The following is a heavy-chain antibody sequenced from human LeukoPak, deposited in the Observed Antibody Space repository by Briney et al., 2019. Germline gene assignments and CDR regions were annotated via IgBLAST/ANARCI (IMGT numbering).Heavy chain of an antibody. D-gene: IGHD2-21*02. CDR3: ARGVYCGGDCYSGDY. Sequence: ETLSLTCAVYGGSFSGYNWNWIRQSPDKGLEWIGEINNVGTTNYNSSLKSRVTISVDTSKKQFSLRLRSVTAADTAVYYCARGVYCGGDCYSGDYWGQGTLVTVSS. J-gene: IGHJ4*02. CDR1: GGSFSGYN. V-gene: IGHV4-34*01. CDR2: INNVGTT.